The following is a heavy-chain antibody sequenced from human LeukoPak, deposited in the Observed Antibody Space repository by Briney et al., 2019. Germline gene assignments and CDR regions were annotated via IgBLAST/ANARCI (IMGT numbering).Heavy chain of an antibody. Sequence: GGSLRLSCAASGFTFISYSMNWVRQASGKGLEWVSSISSSSSYIYYADSVKGRFTISRDNAENSLYLQMNSLRAEDTAVYYCARVSVYSSGKAFDYWGQGTLVTVSS. J-gene: IGHJ4*02. CDR3: ARVSVYSSGKAFDY. V-gene: IGHV3-21*01. D-gene: IGHD6-19*01. CDR1: GFTFISYS. CDR2: ISSSSSYI.